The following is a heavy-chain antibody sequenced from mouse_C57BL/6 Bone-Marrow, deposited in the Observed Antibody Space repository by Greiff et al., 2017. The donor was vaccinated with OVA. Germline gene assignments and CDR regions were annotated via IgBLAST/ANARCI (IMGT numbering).Heavy chain of an antibody. CDR3: ASRTGTGFDY. V-gene: IGHV5-6*01. D-gene: IGHD4-1*01. CDR2: ISSGGSYT. CDR1: GFTFSSYG. Sequence: EVQLVESGGDLVKPGGSLKLSCAASGFTFSSYGMSWVRQTPDKRLAWVATISSGGSYTYYPDSVKGRFTISRDNAKNTLYLQMSSLKSEDTAMYYCASRTGTGFDYWGQGTTLTVSS. J-gene: IGHJ2*01.